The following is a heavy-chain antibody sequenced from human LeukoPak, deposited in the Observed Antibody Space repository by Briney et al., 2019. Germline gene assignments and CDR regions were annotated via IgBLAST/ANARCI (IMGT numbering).Heavy chain of an antibody. CDR3: ARSTSWYHKFDY. CDR1: GFTFSRYW. Sequence: GGSLRLSCAASGFTFSRYWMSWVRQAPGKGLEWVASIKQDGSERYYVDSVKGRFTISSDNAKNSVHVQMNSLRAEDTAVFYCARSTSWYHKFDYWGQGTLVTVSS. CDR2: IKQDGSER. D-gene: IGHD6-19*01. J-gene: IGHJ4*02. V-gene: IGHV3-7*04.